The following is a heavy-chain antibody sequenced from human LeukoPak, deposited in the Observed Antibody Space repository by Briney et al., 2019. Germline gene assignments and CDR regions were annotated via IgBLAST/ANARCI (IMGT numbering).Heavy chain of an antibody. CDR3: ARDRAVTTPFDY. CDR2: ISSSSSYI. CDR1: RFTFSSYS. D-gene: IGHD4-11*01. V-gene: IGHV3-21*01. J-gene: IGHJ4*02. Sequence: TGGSLRLSCAASRFTFSSYSMNWVRQAPGKGLEWVSSISSSSSYIYYADSVKGRFTISRDNAKNSLYLQMNSPRAEDTAVYYCARDRAVTTPFDYWGQGTLVTVSS.